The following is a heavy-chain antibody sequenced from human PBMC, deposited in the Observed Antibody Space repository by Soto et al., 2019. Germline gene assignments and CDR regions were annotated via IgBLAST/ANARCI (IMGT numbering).Heavy chain of an antibody. CDR2: ISGSGGST. CDR3: AKSEANYDILTGSDY. J-gene: IGHJ4*02. D-gene: IGHD3-9*01. Sequence: GSLRLSCAASGFTFSSYAMSWVRQAPGKGLEWVSAISGSGGSTYYADSVKGRFTISRDNSKNTLYLQMNSLRAEDTAVYYCAKSEANYDILTGSDYWGQGTLVTVSS. CDR1: GFTFSSYA. V-gene: IGHV3-23*01.